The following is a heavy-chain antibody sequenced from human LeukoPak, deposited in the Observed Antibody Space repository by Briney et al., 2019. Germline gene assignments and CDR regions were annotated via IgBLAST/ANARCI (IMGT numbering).Heavy chain of an antibody. J-gene: IGHJ4*02. CDR1: GGSISSHY. D-gene: IGHD6-13*01. CDR3: ARDRPGGSSLDY. CDR2: IYYSGTT. V-gene: IGHV4-59*11. Sequence: SETLSLTCTVSGGSISSHYWSWIRQPPGKGLEWIGYIYYSGTTNYNPALESRVTISVDTSKNQFSLKLSSVTAADTAVYYCARDRPGGSSLDYWGQGTLVTVSS.